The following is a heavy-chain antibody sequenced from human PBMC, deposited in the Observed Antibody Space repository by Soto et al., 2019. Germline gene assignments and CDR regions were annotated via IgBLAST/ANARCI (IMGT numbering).Heavy chain of an antibody. V-gene: IGHV3-7*05. CDR2: IKQDGSEK. J-gene: IGHJ4*02. D-gene: IGHD3-16*02. CDR3: ARSIDYVWGSYRYSDY. Sequence: GGSLRLSCAASGFTFSSYWMSWVRQAPGKGLEWVANIKQDGSEKYYVDSVKGRFTISRDNAKNSLYLQMNSLRAEDTAVYYCARSIDYVWGSYRYSDYWGQGTLVTVSS. CDR1: GFTFSSYW.